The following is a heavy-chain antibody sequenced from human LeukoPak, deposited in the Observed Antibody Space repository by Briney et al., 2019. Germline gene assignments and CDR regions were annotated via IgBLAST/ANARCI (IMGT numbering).Heavy chain of an antibody. Sequence: ASVKVSCKASGYTFTNYAIHWVRQAPGQRLDGMGQINGGVENTKYSQRFQGRVTITRDISATTAYMELRSLKSEDTAVYYCARAEVLLSFGHNKHCLDVWGQGTTVTVSS. CDR1: GYTFTNYA. CDR3: ARAEVLLSFGHNKHCLDV. CDR2: INGGVENT. J-gene: IGHJ6*02. D-gene: IGHD3-10*01. V-gene: IGHV1-3*01.